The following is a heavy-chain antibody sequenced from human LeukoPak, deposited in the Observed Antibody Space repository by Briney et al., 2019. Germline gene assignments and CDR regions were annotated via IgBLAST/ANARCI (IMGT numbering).Heavy chain of an antibody. CDR3: ASEQTYYFSMDV. D-gene: IGHD1-26*01. V-gene: IGHV3-30*02. J-gene: IGHJ6*02. Sequence: GGSLRLSCAASGFTFSSYGMHWVRQAPGKGLEWVAFIRYDGSNKYYADSVKGRFTISRDNSKSTLYLQMNSLKTEDTAVYSCASEQTYYFSMDVWGQGTTVTVSS. CDR2: IRYDGSNK. CDR1: GFTFSSYG.